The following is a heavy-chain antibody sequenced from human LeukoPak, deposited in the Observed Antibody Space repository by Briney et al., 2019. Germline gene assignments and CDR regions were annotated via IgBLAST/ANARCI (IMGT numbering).Heavy chain of an antibody. J-gene: IGHJ4*02. CDR2: ISTSSSYT. CDR3: ARKIRDGYIYFDY. V-gene: IGHV3-11*03. CDR1: GFTFSDYY. D-gene: IGHD5-24*01. Sequence: PGGSLRLSCAASGFTFSDYYMGWIRQAPGKGLAWVSSISTSSSYTNYADSVKGRFTIPRDNAKNSLYLQMNSLRAEDTAVYYCARKIRDGYIYFDYWGQGTLVTVSS.